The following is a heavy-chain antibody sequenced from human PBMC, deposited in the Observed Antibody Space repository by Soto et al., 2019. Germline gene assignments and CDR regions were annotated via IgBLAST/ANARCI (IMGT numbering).Heavy chain of an antibody. Sequence: EVQVVESGGGLVQPGGSLRLSCAASGFTFTNYYMSWVRQAPGKGLERVANIKPDGNEKNYVDSVKGRFTISRDNAKNSLYLQMNSLRAEDTAVYYCTRELSWSGRDYWGQGTLVTVSS. CDR2: IKPDGNEK. CDR1: GFTFTNYY. J-gene: IGHJ4*02. V-gene: IGHV3-7*01. CDR3: TRELSWSGRDY. D-gene: IGHD3-10*01.